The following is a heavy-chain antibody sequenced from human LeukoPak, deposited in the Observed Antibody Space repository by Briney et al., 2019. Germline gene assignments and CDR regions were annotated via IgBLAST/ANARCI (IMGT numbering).Heavy chain of an antibody. D-gene: IGHD3-10*01. Sequence: PGGSLRLSCAASGFTSDDYGMSWVRQAPGKGLEWVSGINWNGGSTGYADSVKGRFTISRDNAKNSLYMQMNSLRAEDTAVYYCARDLHYYGSGSYYNPDFDYWGQGTLVTVSS. CDR1: GFTSDDYG. V-gene: IGHV3-20*04. CDR3: ARDLHYYGSGSYYNPDFDY. CDR2: INWNGGST. J-gene: IGHJ4*02.